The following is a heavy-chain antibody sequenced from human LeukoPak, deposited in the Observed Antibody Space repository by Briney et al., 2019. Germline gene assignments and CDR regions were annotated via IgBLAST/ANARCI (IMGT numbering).Heavy chain of an antibody. CDR1: GFTFSTYS. V-gene: IGHV3-21*01. CDR2: ISSSSTYI. J-gene: IGHJ4*02. D-gene: IGHD1-26*01. CDR3: ARGYSGRSPFVY. Sequence: KTGGSLRLSCAASGFTFSTYSMNWVRQAPGKGLEWVSSISSSSTYIYYADSVKGRFTISRDNAKNSLYLQVNSLRAEDTAVYYCARGYSGRSPFVYWGQGTLVTVSS.